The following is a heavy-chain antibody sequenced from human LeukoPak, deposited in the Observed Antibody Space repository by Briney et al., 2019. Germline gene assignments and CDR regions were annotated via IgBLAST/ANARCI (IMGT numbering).Heavy chain of an antibody. J-gene: IGHJ6*02. CDR2: ISGSGGST. D-gene: IGHD3-22*01. Sequence: PGRSLRLSCAASGFTFSSYAMSWVRQAPGKGLEWVSAISGSGGSTYYADSVKGRFTISRDNSKNTLYLQMNSLRAEDTAVYYCAKADSSGYYYYYGMDVWGQGTTVTVSS. CDR1: GFTFSSYA. V-gene: IGHV3-23*01. CDR3: AKADSSGYYYYYGMDV.